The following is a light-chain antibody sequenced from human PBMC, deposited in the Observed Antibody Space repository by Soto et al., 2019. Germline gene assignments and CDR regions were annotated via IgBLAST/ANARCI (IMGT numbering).Light chain of an antibody. CDR1: QSVSSSY. V-gene: IGKV3-20*01. CDR3: QQYGSLIT. CDR2: DAS. J-gene: IGKJ5*01. Sequence: EIVLTQSPGTLSLSPGERATLSCRASQSVSSSYLVWHQQKPGQAPRLLIYDASNRATGIPARFSGSGSGTDFTLTISSLEPEDFAVYYCQQYGSLITFGQGTRLEIK.